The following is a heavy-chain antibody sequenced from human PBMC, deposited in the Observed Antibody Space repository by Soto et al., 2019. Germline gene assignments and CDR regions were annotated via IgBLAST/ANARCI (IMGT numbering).Heavy chain of an antibody. V-gene: IGHV3-30-3*01. Sequence: QVQLVESGGGVVQPGRSLRLSCAASGFTFSSYAMHWVRQAPGKGLEWVAVISYDGSNKYYADSVKGRFTISRDNSKNTLYLQMNSLRAEDTAVYYCARDGSLYDILTGYPPRDYYYYGMDVWGQGTTVTVSS. CDR1: GFTFSSYA. CDR2: ISYDGSNK. CDR3: ARDGSLYDILTGYPPRDYYYYGMDV. D-gene: IGHD3-9*01. J-gene: IGHJ6*02.